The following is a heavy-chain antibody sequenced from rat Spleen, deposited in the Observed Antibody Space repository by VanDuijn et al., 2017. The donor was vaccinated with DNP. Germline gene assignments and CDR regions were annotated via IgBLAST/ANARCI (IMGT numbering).Heavy chain of an antibody. CDR1: GFTFSDYY. CDR2: INTDGGST. J-gene: IGHJ4*01. V-gene: IGHV5-25*01. CDR3: AKIAAGAMDA. Sequence: EVQLVESGGGLVQPGRSLKLSCAASGFTFSDYYMAWVRQAPGKGLEWVASINTDGGSTYYPDSVKGRFTISRDNAGDTVYLHMDSLRSEDTATYFCAKIAAGAMDAWGQGTSVTVSS. D-gene: IGHD1-2*01.